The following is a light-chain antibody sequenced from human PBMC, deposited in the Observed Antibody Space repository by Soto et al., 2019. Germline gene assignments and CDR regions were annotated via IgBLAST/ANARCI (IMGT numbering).Light chain of an antibody. V-gene: IGKV3D-15*01. Sequence: EILLTQSPATLSLSPGEIATLSCRSSQSFSIYLAWYQQKPGQAPRLLVYAASTRATGIPARFSGGGSGTEYTLNISSLQSEDFAVYYFQQYNNWPVVSFGGGTKVDIK. J-gene: IGKJ4*01. CDR2: AAS. CDR3: QQYNNWPVVS. CDR1: QSFSIY.